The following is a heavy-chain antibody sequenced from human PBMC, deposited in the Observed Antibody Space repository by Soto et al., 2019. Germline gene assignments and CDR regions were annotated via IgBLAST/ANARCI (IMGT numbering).Heavy chain of an antibody. CDR2: ISGGSDRT. CDR1: GFTIRNYA. V-gene: IGHV3-23*04. CDR3: EGSWT. D-gene: IGHD5-12*01. Sequence: EVQVVESGGGLVQPGGSLRLSCAASGFTIRNYAMSWVRQAPGKALEWVSGISGGSDRTYYADSVKGRFTIFKDNSKNTLYLQMSSLRVEDTAVYHCEGSWTWGQGTMVTVSS. J-gene: IGHJ3*01.